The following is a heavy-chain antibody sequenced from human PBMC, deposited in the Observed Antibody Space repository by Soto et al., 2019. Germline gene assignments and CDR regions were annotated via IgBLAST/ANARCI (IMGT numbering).Heavy chain of an antibody. D-gene: IGHD2-15*01. J-gene: IGHJ5*02. V-gene: IGHV3-11*06. Sequence: GGSLRLSCAGSGFTFGYSYMSWIRQAPGKGLEWLSYISPGSRYPAYADSVKGRFTISRDNAKRSLYLQMMSLTAEDTAIYYCVRGGGGGLFDPWGQGTMVTVSS. CDR3: VRGGGGGLFDP. CDR1: GFTFGYSY. CDR2: ISPGSRYP.